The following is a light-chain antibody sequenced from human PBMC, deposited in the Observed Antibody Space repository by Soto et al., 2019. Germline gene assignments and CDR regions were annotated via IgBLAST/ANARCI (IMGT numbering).Light chain of an antibody. J-gene: IGLJ3*02. CDR3: CSYAHSTTLV. Sequence: QSVLTQPASVSGSPGQSVTISCTGTSSDVGSYNLVSWYQQHPGKAPKLMVYEASKRPSGVSNRFSGSKSGNMASLTISGLEDEDGADYCCCSYAHSTTLVFGGGTKLTVL. CDR2: EAS. CDR1: SSDVGSYNL. V-gene: IGLV2-23*01.